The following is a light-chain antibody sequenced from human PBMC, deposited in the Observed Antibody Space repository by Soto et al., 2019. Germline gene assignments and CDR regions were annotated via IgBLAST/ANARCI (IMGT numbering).Light chain of an antibody. J-gene: IGLJ1*01. CDR2: EVS. CDR3: RSYTTSSTVV. Sequence: QSALTQPASVFGSPGQSITFSCTGTSSDVGGYNFVSWYQQHPAKAPKLMIYEVSSRPSGVSNRFSGSKSGNTASLTISGLQPEDEADYYCRSYTTSSTVVFGTGTKVTVL. V-gene: IGLV2-14*03. CDR1: SSDVGGYNF.